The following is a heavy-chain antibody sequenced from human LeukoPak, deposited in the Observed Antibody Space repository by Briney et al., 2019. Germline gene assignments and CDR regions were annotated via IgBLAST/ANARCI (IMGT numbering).Heavy chain of an antibody. D-gene: IGHD4-23*01. V-gene: IGHV3-23*01. CDR2: ISGSGGST. Sequence: PGGALRLSCAASGFTFSRYAMSWVRQGPGKGVEGGSAISGSGGSTYYADSVKGGFTISRENSKKTLYLQMNSLRAEDTAVYYCARGLSDYGGNIRHDYWGQGTLVTVSS. J-gene: IGHJ4*02. CDR3: ARGLSDYGGNIRHDY. CDR1: GFTFSRYA.